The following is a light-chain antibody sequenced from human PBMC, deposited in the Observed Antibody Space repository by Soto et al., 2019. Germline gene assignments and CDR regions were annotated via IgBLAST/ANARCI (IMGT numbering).Light chain of an antibody. J-gene: IGKJ5*01. CDR1: QSVSNN. CDR2: GAS. CDR3: QQRSNWPPIT. V-gene: IGKV3-15*01. Sequence: EIVLTPSPGTLSVSPGERATLSCRASQSVSNNYLAWYQQKPGQAPRLLIYGASTRATGIPARFSGSGSGTEFTLTISSLQSEDFAVYYCQQRSNWPPITFGQGTRLEIK.